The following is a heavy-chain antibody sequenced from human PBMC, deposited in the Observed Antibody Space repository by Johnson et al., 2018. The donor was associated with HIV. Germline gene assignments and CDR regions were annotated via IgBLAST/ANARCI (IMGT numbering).Heavy chain of an antibody. CDR1: GFAFGSYW. J-gene: IGHJ3*02. V-gene: IGHV3-7*04. Sequence: VQLVESGGGFIKPGGSLRLSCATSGFAFGSYWMHWVRQAPGKGLQWVANINQYGSEEYYVDSVKGRFTISRDNAKNSLYLQMNSLRAEDTAVYYCARFENTLSNAFDIWGQGTMVTVSS. CDR2: INQYGSEE. CDR3: ARFENTLSNAFDI.